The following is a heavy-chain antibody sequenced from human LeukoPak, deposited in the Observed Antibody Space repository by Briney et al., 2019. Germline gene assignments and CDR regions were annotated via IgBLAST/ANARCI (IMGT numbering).Heavy chain of an antibody. CDR2: IKSKTDGGTP. V-gene: IGHV3-15*01. CDR3: TTYTVGATTSHFDH. CDR1: GFTFNNAW. J-gene: IGHJ4*02. D-gene: IGHD1-26*01. Sequence: GGSLRLSCVASGFTFNNAWMNWVRQAPGKGLEWVGRIKSKTDGGTPDYAAPVKGRFTISRDDSKNTLYLQMNSLKSEDTAVYYCTTYTVGATTSHFDHWGRGTLVTVSS.